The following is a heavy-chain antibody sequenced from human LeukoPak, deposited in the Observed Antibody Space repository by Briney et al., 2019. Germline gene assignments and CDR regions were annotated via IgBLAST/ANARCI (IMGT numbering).Heavy chain of an antibody. CDR3: ARSSPVVPAAIPRYGFDY. D-gene: IGHD2-2*02. CDR1: GYTFTSYD. Sequence: GASVKVSCKASGYTFTSYDINWVRQATGQGLEWMGWMNPNSDNTDYTQKFQGRVTITRNTSISTAHMELSSLRSEDTAVYYCARSSPVVPAAIPRYGFDYWGQGTLVTVSS. V-gene: IGHV1-8*03. J-gene: IGHJ4*02. CDR2: MNPNSDNT.